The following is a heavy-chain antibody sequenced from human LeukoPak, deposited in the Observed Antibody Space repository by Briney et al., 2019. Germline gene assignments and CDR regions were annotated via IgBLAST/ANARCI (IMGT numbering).Heavy chain of an antibody. D-gene: IGHD6-19*01. V-gene: IGHV1-69*05. CDR1: GGTFSSYA. CDR2: IIPIFGTA. J-gene: IGHJ6*03. CDR3: ARLTAGMDYYYYMDV. Sequence: SVKVSCKASGGTFSSYAISGVRQAPGQGLEGMGGIIPIFGTANYAQKFQGRVTITTDESTSTAYMELSSLRSEDTAVYYCARLTAGMDYYYYMDVWGKGTTVTVSS.